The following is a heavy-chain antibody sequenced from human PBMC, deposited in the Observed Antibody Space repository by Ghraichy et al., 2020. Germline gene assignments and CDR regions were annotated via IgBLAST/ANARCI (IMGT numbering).Heavy chain of an antibody. CDR2: ISGSGGST. V-gene: IGHV3-23*01. CDR3: AKDLPGIFYCSGGSCAFDI. D-gene: IGHD2-15*01. Sequence: GGSRRLSCAASGFTFSSYAMSWVRQAPGKGLEWVSAISGSGGSTYYADSVKGRFTISRDNSKNTLYLQMNSLRAEDTAVYYCAKDLPGIFYCSGGSCAFDIWGQGTMVTVSS. CDR1: GFTFSSYA. J-gene: IGHJ3*02.